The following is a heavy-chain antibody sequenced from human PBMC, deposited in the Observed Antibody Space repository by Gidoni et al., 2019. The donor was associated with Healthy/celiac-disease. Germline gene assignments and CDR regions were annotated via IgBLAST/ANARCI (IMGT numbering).Heavy chain of an antibody. CDR3: ARGLGYFDL. Sequence: QVQLVESGGGVVQPGRSLRLSCAASGFTFSSYAMHWVRQAPGKGLEWVAVISYDGSNKYYADSVKGRFTISRDNSKNTLYLQMNSLRAEDTAVYYCARGLGYFDLWGRGTLVTVSS. CDR1: GFTFSSYA. V-gene: IGHV3-30-3*01. J-gene: IGHJ2*01. CDR2: ISYDGSNK. D-gene: IGHD2-21*01.